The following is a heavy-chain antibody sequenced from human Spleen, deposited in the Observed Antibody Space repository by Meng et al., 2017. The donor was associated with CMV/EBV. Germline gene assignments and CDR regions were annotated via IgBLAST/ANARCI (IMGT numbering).Heavy chain of an antibody. Sequence: ASVKVSCKASGYTFTDYYLHWVRQAPGQGLEWMGWINPKSGDTYYAQKFQGRVTMTKDSSISTAYMELSRLRSEDTAVYYCARETRRNYGGNFFDYWGQGTLVTVSS. CDR2: INPKSGDT. CDR1: GYTFTDYY. J-gene: IGHJ4*02. V-gene: IGHV1-2*02. CDR3: ARETRRNYGGNFFDY. D-gene: IGHD4/OR15-4a*01.